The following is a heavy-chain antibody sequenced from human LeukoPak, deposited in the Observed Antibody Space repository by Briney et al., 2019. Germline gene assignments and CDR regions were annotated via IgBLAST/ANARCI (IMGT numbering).Heavy chain of an antibody. Sequence: SETLSLTCAVYGGSFSGYYWSWIRQPPGKGLEWIGEINHSGSTNYNPSLKSRVTISVDTSKNQFSLKLSSVTAADTAVYYCARVGVAGPFGYYYYYMDVWGKGTTVTVSS. CDR2: INHSGST. CDR1: GGSFSGYY. J-gene: IGHJ6*03. D-gene: IGHD3-3*01. V-gene: IGHV4-34*01. CDR3: ARVGVAGPFGYYYYYMDV.